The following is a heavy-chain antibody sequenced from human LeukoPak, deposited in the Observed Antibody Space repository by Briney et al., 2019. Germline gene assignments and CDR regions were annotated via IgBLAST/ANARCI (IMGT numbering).Heavy chain of an antibody. D-gene: IGHD7-27*01. CDR3: ATGVYYDAFDI. CDR1: GFTFSSYD. J-gene: IGHJ3*02. CDR2: IGTAGDT. Sequence: PGGSLRLSCAASGFTFSSYDMHWVRQATGKGLEWVSAIGTAGDTYYPGSVKGRFTISRENAKNSLYLQMNSLRAGDTAVYYCATGVYYDAFDIWGQGTMVTVFS. V-gene: IGHV3-13*01.